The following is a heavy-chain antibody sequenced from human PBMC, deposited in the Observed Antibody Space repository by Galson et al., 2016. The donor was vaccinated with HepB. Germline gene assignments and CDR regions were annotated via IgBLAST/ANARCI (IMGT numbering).Heavy chain of an antibody. J-gene: IGHJ4*02. V-gene: IGHV3-7*01. D-gene: IGHD2-2*01. CDR1: GFSLSMYW. Sequence: SLRLSCAGSGFSLSMYWMVWVRQAPGKGLEWVANINRDGSEKYSVEGRFSTSRDNAKNSLYLQMDSLRAEDTAVYYCARDVGYEALDFWGQGALVTVSS. CDR3: ARDVGYEALDF. CDR2: INRDGSEK.